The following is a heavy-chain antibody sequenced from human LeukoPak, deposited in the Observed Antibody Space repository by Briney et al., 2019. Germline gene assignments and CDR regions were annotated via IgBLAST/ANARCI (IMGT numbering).Heavy chain of an antibody. Sequence: PGGSLRLSCAASGFTFSSYAMSWVRQAPGKGLEWVSAISGSGGSTYYADSVKGRFTISRDNAKNSLYLQMNSLRADDTAVYHCARGSYASGNYPNWGPGTLVTVSS. J-gene: IGHJ4*02. V-gene: IGHV3-23*01. CDR2: ISGSGGST. CDR1: GFTFSSYA. D-gene: IGHD3-10*01. CDR3: ARGSYASGNYPN.